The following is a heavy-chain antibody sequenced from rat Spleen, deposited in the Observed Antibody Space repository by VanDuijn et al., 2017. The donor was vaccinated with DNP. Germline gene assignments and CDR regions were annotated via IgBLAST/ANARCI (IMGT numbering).Heavy chain of an antibody. Sequence: EVQLQESGPGLVKPSQSLSLTCSVTSYSITSNYWGWIRKFPGNKMEWIGHISYSGTTGYNPSLKSRISITRDTSKNQFLLQVNSVTTEDTATYYCARGLNYGGYKYYYWYFDFWGPGTMVTVSS. D-gene: IGHD1-11*01. V-gene: IGHV3-1*01. CDR3: ARGLNYGGYKYYYWYFDF. CDR2: ISYSGTT. CDR1: SYSITSNY. J-gene: IGHJ1*01.